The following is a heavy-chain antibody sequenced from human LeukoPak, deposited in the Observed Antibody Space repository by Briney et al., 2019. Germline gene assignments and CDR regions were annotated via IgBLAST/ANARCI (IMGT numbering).Heavy chain of an antibody. CDR3: ARERTDQYSYYDSSGYPDF. CDR1: GGSISSGDYY. Sequence: LQTLSLTCTVSGGSISSGDYYWSWIRQPPGKGLAWLGYIYYSGSTYYNPSLKSRVTISVDTSKNQFSLKLSSVTAADTAVYYCARERTDQYSYYDSSGYPDFWGQGTLVTVSS. CDR2: IYYSGST. D-gene: IGHD3-22*01. V-gene: IGHV4-30-4*01. J-gene: IGHJ4*02.